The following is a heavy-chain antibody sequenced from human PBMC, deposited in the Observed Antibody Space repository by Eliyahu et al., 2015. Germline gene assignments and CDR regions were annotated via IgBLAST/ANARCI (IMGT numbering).Heavy chain of an antibody. CDR1: GFTFRKYD. V-gene: IGHV3-23*01. D-gene: IGHD2/OR15-2a*01. Sequence: GSLRLSCTASGFTFRKYDMSWLRQAPGKGLEWLADITGNAATTTYKESVKGRFTISRDNSKNTVFLQMNNLRAEDTAIYYCAGNWRWGQGTLVTVSS. J-gene: IGHJ4*02. CDR3: AGNWR. CDR2: ITGNAATT.